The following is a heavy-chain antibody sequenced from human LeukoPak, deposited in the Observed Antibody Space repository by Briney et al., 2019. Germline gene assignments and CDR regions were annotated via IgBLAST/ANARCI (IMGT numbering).Heavy chain of an antibody. V-gene: IGHV3-7*01. J-gene: IGHJ4*02. CDR2: IKQDGGEK. D-gene: IGHD4-23*01. CDR1: GFTFTSYR. Sequence: GGSLRLSCAASGFTFTSYRMSWVRQAPGKGLEWVANIKQDGGEKFYVDSVKGRFTISRDNARDSLYLQMNSLRAEDTAVYYCARDPTTVVPTPHYFDDWGQGTLVTVSS. CDR3: ARDPTTVVPTPHYFDD.